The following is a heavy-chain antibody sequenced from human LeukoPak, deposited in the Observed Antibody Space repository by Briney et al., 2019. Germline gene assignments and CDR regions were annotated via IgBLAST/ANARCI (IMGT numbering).Heavy chain of an antibody. V-gene: IGHV4-59*01. D-gene: IGHD3-3*01. CDR3: ARNPSITIFGVVPNWFDP. J-gene: IGHJ5*02. CDR2: IYYSGST. Sequence: SETLSLTCTVSGGSISSYYWSWIRQPPGKGLEWIGYIYYSGSTNYNLSLKSRVTISVDTSKNQFSLKLSSVTAADTAVYYCARNPSITIFGVVPNWFDPWGQGTLVTVSS. CDR1: GGSISSYY.